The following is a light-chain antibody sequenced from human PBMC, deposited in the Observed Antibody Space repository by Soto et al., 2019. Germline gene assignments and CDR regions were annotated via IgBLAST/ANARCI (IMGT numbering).Light chain of an antibody. CDR3: QQRTDRPPWT. CDR1: QSVDSN. V-gene: IGKV3-11*01. CDR2: DAS. J-gene: IGKJ1*01. Sequence: EIVMTQSPGTLSVSTGEGATLSCRASQSVDSNLAWYQQKPGQAPRLLIFDASQRATGIPARFRGSGSGTDFTLSISSLEPEDFAVYYCQQRTDRPPWTFGQGTKVDIK.